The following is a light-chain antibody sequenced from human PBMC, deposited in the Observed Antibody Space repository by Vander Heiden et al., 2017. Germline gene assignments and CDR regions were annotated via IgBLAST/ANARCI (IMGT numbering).Light chain of an antibody. CDR2: RNN. Sequence: QSVLTQPPSASGTPGQRVTISCSGSSPNIGSNTVNWYQQLPGTAPKLLIYRNNQRPSGVPDRFSGSKSGTSASLAISGLQSEDEADYYCAAWDDSLNGVVFGGGTELTVL. CDR3: AAWDDSLNGVV. CDR1: SPNIGSNT. J-gene: IGLJ2*01. V-gene: IGLV1-44*01.